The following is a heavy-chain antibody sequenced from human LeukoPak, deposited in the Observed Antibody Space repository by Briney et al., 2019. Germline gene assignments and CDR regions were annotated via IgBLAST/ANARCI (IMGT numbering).Heavy chain of an antibody. J-gene: IGHJ4*02. CDR2: IYYSGST. D-gene: IGHD1-26*01. V-gene: IGHV4-59*08. Sequence: SETLSLTCTVSGCSISSYYWSWIRQPPGKGLEWIGYIYYSGSTNYNPSLKSRVTISVDTSKNQFSLKLSSVTAADTAVYYCARHVGHEDYWGQGTLVTVSS. CDR3: ARHVGHEDY. CDR1: GCSISSYY.